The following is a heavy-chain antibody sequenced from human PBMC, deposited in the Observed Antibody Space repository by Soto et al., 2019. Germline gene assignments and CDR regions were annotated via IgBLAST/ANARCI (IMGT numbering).Heavy chain of an antibody. CDR2: ISHTGGT. J-gene: IGHJ4*02. Sequence: SETLSLTCAVSGGSISGGGFSWSWIRQPPGKGLEWIGYISHTGGTQYNPSLKSRVSMSVDKSKNQFSLHLTSVTAADTAVYYCARLQFGEGFDYWGQGALVTV. CDR1: GGSISGGGFS. D-gene: IGHD3-10*01. V-gene: IGHV4-30-2*01. CDR3: ARLQFGEGFDY.